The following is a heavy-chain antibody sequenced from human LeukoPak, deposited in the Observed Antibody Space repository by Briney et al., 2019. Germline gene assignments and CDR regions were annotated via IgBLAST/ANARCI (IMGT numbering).Heavy chain of an antibody. CDR3: AKDSYCGGDCYKRAVDY. D-gene: IGHD2-21*02. CDR1: GFTFSSYA. Sequence: PGGSLRLSXAASGFTFSSYAMSWVRQAPGKGLEWVSTIIGSGGSTYNADFVKGRFTISRDNSKNTLYLQMNSLRDEDTAVYYCAKDSYCGGDCYKRAVDYWGQGTLVTVSS. J-gene: IGHJ4*02. V-gene: IGHV3-23*01. CDR2: IIGSGGST.